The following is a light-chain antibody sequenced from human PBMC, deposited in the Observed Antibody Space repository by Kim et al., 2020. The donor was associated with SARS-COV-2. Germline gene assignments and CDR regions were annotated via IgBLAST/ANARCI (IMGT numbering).Light chain of an antibody. Sequence: SSELTQPPSVSVPPGQTARITCSGDALPKKYAYWYQQKSGQAPALVIYEDTKRPSGIPERFSGSSSGTMATLTIRGAQVEDEGDYYCYSTDSSGNHRVFGGGTQLTVL. CDR3: YSTDSSGNHRV. J-gene: IGLJ3*02. CDR1: ALPKKY. CDR2: EDT. V-gene: IGLV3-10*01.